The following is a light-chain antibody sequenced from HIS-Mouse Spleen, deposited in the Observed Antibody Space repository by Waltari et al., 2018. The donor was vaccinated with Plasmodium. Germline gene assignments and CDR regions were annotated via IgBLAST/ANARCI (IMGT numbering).Light chain of an antibody. Sequence: QSALTQPRAVPRSPGQSVTISCTGPSSDVGGYNHVSWYQQHPGKAPKLMIYDVSKRPSGVPDRFSGSKSGNTASLTISGLQAEDEADYYCCSYAGSYTYVFGTGTKVTVL. V-gene: IGLV2-11*01. CDR3: CSYAGSYTYV. J-gene: IGLJ1*01. CDR1: SSDVGGYNH. CDR2: DVS.